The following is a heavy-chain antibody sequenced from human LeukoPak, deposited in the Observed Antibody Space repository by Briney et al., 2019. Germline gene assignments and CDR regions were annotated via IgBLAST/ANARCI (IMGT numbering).Heavy chain of an antibody. J-gene: IGHJ4*02. D-gene: IGHD5-18*01. Sequence: GGSLRLSCSASGFTFNRFYLHWVRQAPGKGLEFVSHISSNGATTYYADSVKGRFTISRDNSKNTLYLQMNSLRAEDTAVYYCAKGKYTYGPLYYFDYWGQGTLVTVSS. CDR3: AKGKYTYGPLYYFDY. CDR2: ISSNGATT. CDR1: GFTFNRFY. V-gene: IGHV3-64*04.